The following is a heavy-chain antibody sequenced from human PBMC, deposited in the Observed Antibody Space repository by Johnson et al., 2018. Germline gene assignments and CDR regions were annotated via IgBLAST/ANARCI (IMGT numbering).Heavy chain of an antibody. Sequence: EVQLVETGGGLVQPGGFLRLSCAASGFTFSSYAMSWVRQAPGKGLEWVSTISGRGGNTYYAASVKGRFTISTDNAKNSLYLQMNSLRAEETAVYYCARARSWGIQLYYYYYGMDVWGQGTTVTVSS. CDR3: ARARSWGIQLYYYYYGMDV. D-gene: IGHD5-18*01. CDR2: ISGRGGNT. V-gene: IGHV3-23*04. J-gene: IGHJ6*02. CDR1: GFTFSSYA.